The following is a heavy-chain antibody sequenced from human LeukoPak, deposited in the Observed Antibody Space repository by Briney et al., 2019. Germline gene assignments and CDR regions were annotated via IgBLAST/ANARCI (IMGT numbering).Heavy chain of an antibody. CDR2: IYYSGSA. Sequence: SETLSPTCIVSGGSLSSSTYYWGWIRQPPGKGLEWIGSIYYSGSAYYNPSLKSRVTISIDTSKNQFSLKMSSVTAADTAVYYCARYYGGKSGYYAFDIWGQGTLVTVSS. CDR1: GGSLSSSTYY. CDR3: ARYYGGKSGYYAFDI. J-gene: IGHJ3*02. V-gene: IGHV4-39*01. D-gene: IGHD4-23*01.